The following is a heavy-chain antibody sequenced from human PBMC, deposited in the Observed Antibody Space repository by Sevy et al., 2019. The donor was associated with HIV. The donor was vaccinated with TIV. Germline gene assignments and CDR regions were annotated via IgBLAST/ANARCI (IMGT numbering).Heavy chain of an antibody. Sequence: GGSLRLSCAASGFTFCTYSMNWVRQAPGKGLEWVSSISSTSSYIDYAYSVKGRFTISRDNAKNSLYLQMNNLRAEDTAVYYCARDYNSGWRKFNLFDPWGQGTLVTVSS. CDR1: GFTFCTYS. CDR3: ARDYNSGWRKFNLFDP. D-gene: IGHD6-19*01. CDR2: ISSTSSYI. J-gene: IGHJ5*02. V-gene: IGHV3-21*01.